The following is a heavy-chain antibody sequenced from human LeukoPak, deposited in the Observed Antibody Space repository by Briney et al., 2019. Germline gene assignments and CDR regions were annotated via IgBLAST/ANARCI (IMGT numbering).Heavy chain of an antibody. J-gene: IGHJ4*02. D-gene: IGHD2/OR15-2a*01. CDR2: IDPSDSYT. CDR1: GYSFTKNW. CDR3: ARGLIRSFDY. V-gene: IGHV5-10-1*01. Sequence: RGESLKISCKGSGYSFTKNWISWVRQMPGKGLEWVGTIDPSDSYTNYSPSFQGHVTISADKSISTAYLQWSSLKASDTAMYYCARGLIRSFDYSGQGTLVTVSS.